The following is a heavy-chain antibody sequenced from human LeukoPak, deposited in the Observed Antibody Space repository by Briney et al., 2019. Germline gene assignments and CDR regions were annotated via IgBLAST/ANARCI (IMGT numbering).Heavy chain of an antibody. V-gene: IGHV3-48*01. J-gene: IGHJ4*02. CDR3: RSNVGASRGY. CDR2: ISSSSSTI. CDR1: GFTFRSYS. D-gene: IGHD3-10*01. Sequence: GGSLRLSCAASGFTFRSYSMNWVRQAPGKGLEWVSYISSSSSTIYYADSVKGRFTISRDNAKNSLYLQMNSLRAEDRAMYYCRSNVGASRGYWGQGTLVTVS.